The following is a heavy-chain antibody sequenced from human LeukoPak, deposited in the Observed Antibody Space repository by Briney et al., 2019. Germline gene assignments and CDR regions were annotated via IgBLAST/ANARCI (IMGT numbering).Heavy chain of an antibody. J-gene: IGHJ4*02. CDR2: IRSDGSIT. D-gene: IGHD2-15*01. V-gene: IGHV3-23*01. CDR3: AKRSCSGGSCNFDY. CDR1: GSTFSSYA. Sequence: PGGSLRLSCAASGSTFSSYAMSWVRQAPGKGLEWVSAIRSDGSITNYADSVKGRFTISRDNSKNTLDLQMNSLRADDTAVYHCAKRSCSGGSCNFDYWGKGTLVTVSS.